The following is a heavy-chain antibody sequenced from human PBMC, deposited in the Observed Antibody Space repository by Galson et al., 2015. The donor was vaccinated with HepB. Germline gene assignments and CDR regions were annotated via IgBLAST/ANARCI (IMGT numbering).Heavy chain of an antibody. CDR2: IRYDGSNK. CDR3: AKDPVGATTETDY. V-gene: IGHV3-30*02. D-gene: IGHD1-26*01. J-gene: IGHJ4*02. CDR1: GFTFSSYG. Sequence: SLRLSCAASGFTFSSYGMHWVRQAPGKWLEWVAFIRYDGSNKYYADSVKGRFTISRDNSKNTLYLQMNSLRAEDTAVYYCAKDPVGATTETDYWGQGTLVTVSS.